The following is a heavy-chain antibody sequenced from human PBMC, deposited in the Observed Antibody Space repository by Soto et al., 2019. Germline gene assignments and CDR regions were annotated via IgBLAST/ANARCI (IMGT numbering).Heavy chain of an antibody. CDR3: ARLGLQSFGFFDY. CDR2: IYPADSDT. Sequence: GSLKISCKGSGYSFAAYWIGWVRQMPGKGLEWMGIIYPADSDTRYSPSFQGQVTISVDKSISTAYLQWSSLKASDTAMYYCARLGLQSFGFFDYWGQGTLVTVSS. CDR1: GYSFAAYW. D-gene: IGHD3-16*01. V-gene: IGHV5-51*01. J-gene: IGHJ4*02.